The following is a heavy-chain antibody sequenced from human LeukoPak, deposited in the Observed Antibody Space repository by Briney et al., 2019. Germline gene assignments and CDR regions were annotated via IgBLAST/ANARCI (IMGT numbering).Heavy chain of an antibody. J-gene: IGHJ4*02. D-gene: IGHD2-2*01. Sequence: HPGGSLRLSCAASGFTFSSYEMNWVRQAPGKGLEWVSYISSSGSTIYYVDSVKGRFTISRDNAKNSLYLQMNSLRAEDTALYYCAREGPAVGVRTGHSITSWQYGRGDYWGQGTLVTVSS. CDR1: GFTFSSYE. CDR3: AREGPAVGVRTGHSITSWQYGRGDY. V-gene: IGHV3-48*03. CDR2: ISSSGSTI.